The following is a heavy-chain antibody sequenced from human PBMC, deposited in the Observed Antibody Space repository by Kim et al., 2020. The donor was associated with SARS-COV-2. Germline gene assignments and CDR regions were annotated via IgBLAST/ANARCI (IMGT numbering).Heavy chain of an antibody. CDR1: GGSISSYY. J-gene: IGHJ6*02. Sequence: SETLSLTCTVSGGSISSYYWSWIRQPPGKGLEWIGYIYYSGSTNYNPSLKSRVTISVDTSKNQFSLKLSSVTAADTAVYYCARARGGDCTNVVCYPTHYYGMDVWGQGTTVTVSS. CDR2: IYYSGST. D-gene: IGHD2-8*01. V-gene: IGHV4-59*13. CDR3: ARARGGDCTNVVCYPTHYYGMDV.